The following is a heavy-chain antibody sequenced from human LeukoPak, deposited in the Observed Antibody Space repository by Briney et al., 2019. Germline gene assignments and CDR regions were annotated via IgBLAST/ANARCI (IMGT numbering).Heavy chain of an antibody. CDR1: GYTLTELS. V-gene: IGHV1-24*01. D-gene: IGHD5-24*01. J-gene: IGHJ4*02. CDR3: ATGRNYPHLHYFDH. Sequence: ASVKVSCKASGYTLTELSMHWVRQAPGKGLEWMGGFDPEDGETIYTQKFQGRVTMTEDTSTDTAYMELSSLRSEDTAVYYCATGRNYPHLHYFDHWGQGTLVTVSS. CDR2: FDPEDGET.